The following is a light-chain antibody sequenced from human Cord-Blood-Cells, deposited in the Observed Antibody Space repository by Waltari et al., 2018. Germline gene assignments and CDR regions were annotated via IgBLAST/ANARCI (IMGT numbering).Light chain of an antibody. V-gene: IGLV2-23*02. CDR1: SSDVGSYNL. CDR2: EVS. Sequence: QSALTQPASVSGSPGQSITISCTGTSSDVGSYNLVSWYQQHPGKAPKLMIYEVSKRPSGVSKRFSGSKSGNTASLTISGLQAEDEADYYCCSYAGSYVFGTGTKVTVL. J-gene: IGLJ1*01. CDR3: CSYAGSYV.